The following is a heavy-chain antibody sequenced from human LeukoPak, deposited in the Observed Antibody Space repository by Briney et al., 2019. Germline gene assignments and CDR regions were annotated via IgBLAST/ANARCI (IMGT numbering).Heavy chain of an antibody. V-gene: IGHV3-7*01. Sequence: GGSLRLSCAASGFTFSTSWMIWVRQAPGKGLEWVANTKQDGNEKYYVDSVKGRFTISRDNAKNSLFLQMNSLRVEDTAMYYCARGSYSRGGSFDYWGQGTPVTVSS. CDR1: GFTFSTSW. CDR3: ARGSYSRGGSFDY. D-gene: IGHD6-13*01. J-gene: IGHJ4*02. CDR2: TKQDGNEK.